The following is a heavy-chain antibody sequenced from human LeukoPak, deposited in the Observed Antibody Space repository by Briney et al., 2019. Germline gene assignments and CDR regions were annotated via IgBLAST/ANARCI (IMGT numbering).Heavy chain of an antibody. J-gene: IGHJ4*02. Sequence: GGSLRLSCEASGFSMSVYWMSWVRQAPGKGLEWVGNIKQDGSERNYVDSVKDRFTISRDNAKKSLYLQMNSLRAEDTAVYYCTRDWGAYYHFFDYWGQGTLVTVSS. D-gene: IGHD3-22*01. CDR1: GFSMSVYW. CDR2: IKQDGSER. CDR3: TRDWGAYYHFFDY. V-gene: IGHV3-7*01.